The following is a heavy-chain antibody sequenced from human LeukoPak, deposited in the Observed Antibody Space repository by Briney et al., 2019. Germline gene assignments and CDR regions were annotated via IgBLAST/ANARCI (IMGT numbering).Heavy chain of an antibody. CDR1: GYRFTSYW. CDR3: ARSYDSSGYYMYYFDY. J-gene: IGHJ4*02. D-gene: IGHD3-22*01. V-gene: IGHV5-51*01. CDR2: IYPGDSDT. Sequence: GESLKISCKGSGYRFTSYWIGWVRQMPGKGLEWMGIIYPGDSDTRYSPSFQGQVTISADKSISTAYLQWSSLKASDTAMYYCARSYDSSGYYMYYFDYWGQGTLVTVSS.